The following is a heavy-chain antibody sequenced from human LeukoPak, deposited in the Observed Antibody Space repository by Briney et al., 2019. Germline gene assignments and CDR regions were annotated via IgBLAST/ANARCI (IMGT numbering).Heavy chain of an antibody. CDR2: INHSGST. CDR3: ARGGRIAAARYYYYYGMDV. Sequence: PSETLSLTCAVYGGSFSGYYWSWIRQPPGKGLEWIGEINHSGSTNYNPSLKSRVTISVDTSKNQFSLKLSSVTAADTAVYYCARGGRIAAARYYYYYGMDVWGQGTTVTVSS. J-gene: IGHJ6*02. D-gene: IGHD6-13*01. V-gene: IGHV4-34*01. CDR1: GGSFSGYY.